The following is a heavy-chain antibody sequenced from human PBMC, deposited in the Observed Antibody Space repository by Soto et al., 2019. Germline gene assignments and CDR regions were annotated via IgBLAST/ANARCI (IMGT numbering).Heavy chain of an antibody. CDR2: ISSSSSYI. V-gene: IGHV3-21*01. CDR3: AREGVTGLRYYYYMDV. Sequence: EVQLVESGGGLVKPGGSLRLSCAASGFTFSSYSMNWVRQAPGKGLEWVSSISSSSSYIYYADSVKGRFTISRDNAKNSLYLQMNSLRAEDTAVYSCAREGVTGLRYYYYMDVWGKGTTVTISS. D-gene: IGHD3-10*01. J-gene: IGHJ6*03. CDR1: GFTFSSYS.